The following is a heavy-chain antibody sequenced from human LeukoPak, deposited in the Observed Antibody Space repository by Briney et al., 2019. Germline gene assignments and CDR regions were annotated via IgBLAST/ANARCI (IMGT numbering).Heavy chain of an antibody. Sequence: GGSLRLSCAASGFTVSSNYMSWVRQAPGKGLEWVSSISSSSAYIFYSDSVKGRFTISRDNAQSSLYLQMNSLRAGDTAVYYCARQAVARPFDLWGQGTMVAVSS. J-gene: IGHJ3*01. CDR3: ARQAVARPFDL. CDR1: GFTVSSNY. CDR2: ISSSSAYI. V-gene: IGHV3-21*06.